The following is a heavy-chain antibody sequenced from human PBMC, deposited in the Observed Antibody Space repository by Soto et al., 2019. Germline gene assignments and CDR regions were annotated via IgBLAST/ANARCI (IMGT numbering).Heavy chain of an antibody. CDR2: IYWDEDK. Sequence: QITLKESGPTLVKPTQTLTLTCTFSGFSLRTRGVAVGWFRQPPGKALEWLALIYWDEDKWYSPSLKSRLTIADDTSKNPVVLTMTNVDPVDTATYYCAHRPRGYAYYFAYWGQGILVSVSS. V-gene: IGHV2-5*02. J-gene: IGHJ4*02. CDR3: AHRPRGYAYYFAY. CDR1: GFSLRTRGVA. D-gene: IGHD5-12*01.